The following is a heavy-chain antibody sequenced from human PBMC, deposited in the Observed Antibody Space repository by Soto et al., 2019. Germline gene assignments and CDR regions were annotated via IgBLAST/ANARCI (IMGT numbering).Heavy chain of an antibody. Sequence: QLQLQESGPGLVKPSETLSLTCTVSGGSISSSSYYWGWIRQPPGKGLEWVGSIYYSGSTYYNPSLKSRVTIPVDTSKNQFSLKLSSVTAADTAVYYCARPDREADARILTGYYMSNFQHWGQGTLVTVSS. CDR3: ARPDREADARILTGYYMSNFQH. CDR1: GGSISSSSYY. CDR2: IYYSGST. D-gene: IGHD3-9*01. V-gene: IGHV4-39*01. J-gene: IGHJ1*01.